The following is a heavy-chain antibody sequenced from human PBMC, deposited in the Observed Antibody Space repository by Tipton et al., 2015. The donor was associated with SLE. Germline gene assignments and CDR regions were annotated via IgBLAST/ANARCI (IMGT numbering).Heavy chain of an antibody. D-gene: IGHD3-22*01. J-gene: IGHJ4*02. V-gene: IGHV4-39*01. CDR3: ARGYYDSSGDLADY. CDR2: IYYSGST. Sequence: TLSLTCTVSGGSITSSNYYWGWIRQPPGKGLEWIGSIYYSGSTYYNPSRKSRVTISVDTSKNQFSLKVSSVTAADTAVYYCARGYYDSSGDLADYWGQGNLVTVSS. CDR1: GGSITSSNYY.